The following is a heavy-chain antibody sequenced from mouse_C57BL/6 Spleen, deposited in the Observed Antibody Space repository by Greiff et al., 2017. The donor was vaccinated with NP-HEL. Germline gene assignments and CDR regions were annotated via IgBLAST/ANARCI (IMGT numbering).Heavy chain of an antibody. D-gene: IGHD2-3*01. V-gene: IGHV1-74*01. J-gene: IGHJ1*03. CDR3: ATDGYFWYFDV. Sequence: QVQLQQFGAELVKPGASVKVSCKASGYTFTSYWMHWVTQRPGQGLEWIGRIHPSDSDTNYNQKFKGKATLTVDKSSSTADMQLSSLTSEDSAVYYCATDGYFWYFDVWGTGTTVTVSS. CDR2: IHPSDSDT. CDR1: GYTFTSYW.